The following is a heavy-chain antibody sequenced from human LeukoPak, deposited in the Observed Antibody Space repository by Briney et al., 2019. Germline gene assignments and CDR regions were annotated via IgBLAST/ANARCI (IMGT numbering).Heavy chain of an antibody. Sequence: GGSLRLSCAASGFTFTNYAMSWVRQAPGKGLEWVSGMSGRGVSTYYADSVKGRFTISSDNSKNTLYLQMNSLRAEDTAIYYCAKDCNGGNCYIDYWGQGTLVTDAS. CDR1: GFTFTNYA. CDR2: MSGRGVST. V-gene: IGHV3-23*01. CDR3: AKDCNGGNCYIDY. J-gene: IGHJ4*02. D-gene: IGHD2-15*01.